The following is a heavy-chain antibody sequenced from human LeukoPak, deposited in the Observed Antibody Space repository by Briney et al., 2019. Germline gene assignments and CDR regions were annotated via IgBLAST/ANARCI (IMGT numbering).Heavy chain of an antibody. V-gene: IGHV3-43*02. D-gene: IGHD3-22*01. Sequence: GGSLRLSCEVSGFDFDDYALHWVRQVPGKGLEWVSLISGDGGRTYYAESVKGRFTISRDNRKDSLFLHMNSLRNEDTALYFCAKDSSYYYDSNGPNTYYYYYGMDVWGQGTTVIVSS. CDR1: GFDFDDYA. CDR2: ISGDGGRT. J-gene: IGHJ6*02. CDR3: AKDSSYYYDSNGPNTYYYYYGMDV.